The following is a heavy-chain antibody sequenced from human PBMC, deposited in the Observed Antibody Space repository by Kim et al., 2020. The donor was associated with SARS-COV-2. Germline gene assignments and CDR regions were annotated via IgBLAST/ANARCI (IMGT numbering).Heavy chain of an antibody. CDR1: GGSISNYY. CDR2: IYYSGST. J-gene: IGHJ6*01. D-gene: IGHD6-19*01. CDR3: ARVGSSGWHYYYYGMDV. Sequence: SETLSLTCTVSGGSISNYYWSWIRQPPGKGLEWNGYIYYSGSTNYNPYLKSRVTISVDTSKNQFSLKLSSVTAADTAVYYCARVGSSGWHYYYYGMDVWG. V-gene: IGHV4-59*01.